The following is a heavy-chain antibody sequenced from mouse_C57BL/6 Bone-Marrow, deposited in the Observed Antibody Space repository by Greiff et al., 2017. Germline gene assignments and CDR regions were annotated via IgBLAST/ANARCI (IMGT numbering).Heavy chain of an antibody. CDR3: AREGGYGYFDY. V-gene: IGHV5-4*01. J-gene: IGHJ2*01. D-gene: IGHD2-2*01. CDR2: ISDGGSYT. CDR1: GFTFSSYA. Sequence: EVMLVESGGGLVKPGGSLKLSCAASGFTFSSYAMSWVRQTPEKRLEWVATISDGGSYTYYPDNVKGRFTISRDNAKNNLYLQMSHLKYEDTAMYYCAREGGYGYFDYWGQGTTLTVSS.